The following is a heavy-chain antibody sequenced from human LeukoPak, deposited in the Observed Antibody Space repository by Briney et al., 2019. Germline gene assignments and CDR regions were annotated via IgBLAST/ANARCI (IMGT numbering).Heavy chain of an antibody. J-gene: IGHJ4*02. CDR3: ARRASSSWSFDY. D-gene: IGHD6-13*01. CDR1: GGSISSYY. Sequence: SVTLSLTCTVSGGSISSYYWSWIRQPPGKGLEWIGYIYYSGSTNYNPSLKSRVTISVDTSKNQFSLKLSSVTAADTAVYYCARRASSSWSFDYWGQGTLVTASS. V-gene: IGHV4-59*01. CDR2: IYYSGST.